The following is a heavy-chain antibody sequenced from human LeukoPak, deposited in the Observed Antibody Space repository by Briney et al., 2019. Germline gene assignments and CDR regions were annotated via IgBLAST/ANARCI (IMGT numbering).Heavy chain of an antibody. Sequence: SQTLSLTCAVSGGSISSGGYSWSWIRQPPGKGPEWIGYIYHSGSTYYNPSLKSRVTISVDRSKNQFSLKLSSVTAADTAVYYCARVWRWSGIDYWGQGTLVTVSS. CDR3: ARVWRWSGIDY. V-gene: IGHV4-30-2*01. CDR2: IYHSGST. CDR1: GGSISSGGYS. J-gene: IGHJ4*02. D-gene: IGHD3-10*01.